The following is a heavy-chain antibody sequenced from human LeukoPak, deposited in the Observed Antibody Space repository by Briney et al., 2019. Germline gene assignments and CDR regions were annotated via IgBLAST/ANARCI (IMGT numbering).Heavy chain of an antibody. CDR3: ALPYGEYDAFDI. Sequence: ASVKVSCKASGXTFXSXXXXXXRXXXXXXXXXMGWMNPNSGNTGYAQKFQGRVTMTRNTSISTAYMELSSLRSEDTAVYYCALPYGEYDAFDIWGQGTMVTVSS. V-gene: IGHV1-8*01. D-gene: IGHD4-17*01. CDR1: GXTFXSXX. J-gene: IGHJ3*02. CDR2: MNPNSGNT.